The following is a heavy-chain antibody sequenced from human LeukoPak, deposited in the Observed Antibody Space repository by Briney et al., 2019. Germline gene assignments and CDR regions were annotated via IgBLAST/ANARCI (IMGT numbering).Heavy chain of an antibody. V-gene: IGHV3-30*18. D-gene: IGHD4-23*01. CDR3: AKALEGGNDDTFDI. CDR1: GFTFSSYD. CDR2: ISYDGSNK. Sequence: GGSLRLSCAASGFTFSSYDMHWVRQAPGKGLEWVAVISYDGSNKYYADSVKGRFTISRDNSKNTLYLQMNSLRTEDTAVYYCAKALEGGNDDTFDIWGQGTMVTVSS. J-gene: IGHJ3*02.